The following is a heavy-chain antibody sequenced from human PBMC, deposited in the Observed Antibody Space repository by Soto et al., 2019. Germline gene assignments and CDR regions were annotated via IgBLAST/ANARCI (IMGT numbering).Heavy chain of an antibody. J-gene: IGHJ3*02. CDR2: ISYDGSNK. CDR1: GFTFSSYA. Sequence: GSLRLSCAASGFTFSSYAMHWVRQAPGKGLEWVAVISYDGSNKYYADSVKGRFTISRDNSKNTLYLQMNSLRAEDTAVYYCARGGYRETPDAFDIWGQGTMVTVSS. D-gene: IGHD6-25*01. V-gene: IGHV3-30*04. CDR3: ARGGYRETPDAFDI.